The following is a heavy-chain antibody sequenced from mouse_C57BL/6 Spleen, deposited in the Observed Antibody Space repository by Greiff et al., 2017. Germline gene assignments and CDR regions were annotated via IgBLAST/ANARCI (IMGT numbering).Heavy chain of an antibody. CDR1: GYSITSGYY. V-gene: IGHV3-6*01. J-gene: IGHJ2*01. Sequence: DVKLQESGPGLVKPSQSLSLTCSVTGYSITSGYYWNWIRQFPGNKLEWMGCISYDGSNNYNPSLKNRIAITRDTSKNQFFLKLNSVTTEDTATYYCARDQGGYFDYWGQGTTLTVSS. CDR2: ISYDGSN. CDR3: ARDQGGYFDY. D-gene: IGHD1-1*02.